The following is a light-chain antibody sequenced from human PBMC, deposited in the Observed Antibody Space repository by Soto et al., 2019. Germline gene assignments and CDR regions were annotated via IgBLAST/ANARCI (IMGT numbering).Light chain of an antibody. CDR1: QDISNY. Sequence: DIQMTQSPSSLSASVGDRVTITCQASQDISNYLNWYQQKPGKAPKLLIYDASNLETGVPSRFSGSGSGTDFTFTISSLQPDDIATYYCQQYDNLPSSTFGGGTKVEIK. J-gene: IGKJ4*01. V-gene: IGKV1-33*01. CDR3: QQYDNLPSST. CDR2: DAS.